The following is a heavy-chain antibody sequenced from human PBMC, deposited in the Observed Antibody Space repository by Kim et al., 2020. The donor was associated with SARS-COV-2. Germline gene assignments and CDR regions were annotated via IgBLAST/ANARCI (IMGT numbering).Heavy chain of an antibody. D-gene: IGHD3-10*01. V-gene: IGHV4-59*13. CDR2: IYYSGST. CDR1: GGSISSYY. J-gene: IGHJ4*02. Sequence: SETLSLTCTVSGGSISSYYWSWIRQPPGKGLEWIGYIYYSGSTNYNPSLKSRVTISVDTSKNQFSLKLSSVTAVDTAVYYCSREGGLGSPAHFDYWGQGTLVTVSS. CDR3: SREGGLGSPAHFDY.